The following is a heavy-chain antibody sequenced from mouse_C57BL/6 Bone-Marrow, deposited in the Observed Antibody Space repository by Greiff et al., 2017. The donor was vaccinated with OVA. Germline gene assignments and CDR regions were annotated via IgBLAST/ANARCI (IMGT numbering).Heavy chain of an antibody. CDR3: ARESNPDY. CDR1: GYAFSGSW. V-gene: IGHV1-82*01. J-gene: IGHJ2*01. CDR2: IYPGDGDT. D-gene: IGHD2-5*01. Sequence: QVQLQQSGPELVKPGASVKISCKASGYAFSGSWMNWVKQRPGKGLEWIGRIYPGDGDTNYNGKFKGKATLTADKSSSTAYMQLSSLTSEDSAVYFCARESNPDYWGQGTTLTVSS.